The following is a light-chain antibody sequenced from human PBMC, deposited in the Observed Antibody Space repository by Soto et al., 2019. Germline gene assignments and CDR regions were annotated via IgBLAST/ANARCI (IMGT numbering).Light chain of an antibody. CDR3: QQYDVYST. J-gene: IGKJ1*01. V-gene: IGKV1-5*03. Sequence: DIQMTQSPSTLSASVGGTVTITCRASRSISSWLAWYQQKPGIAPKPLIYKASTLQSGVPSRFRGSGYGTDFTLTISRLQPDDSATYYCQQYDVYSTFGQGTKVEIK. CDR2: KAS. CDR1: RSISSW.